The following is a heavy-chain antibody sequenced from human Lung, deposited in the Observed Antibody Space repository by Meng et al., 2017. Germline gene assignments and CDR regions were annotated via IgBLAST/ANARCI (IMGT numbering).Heavy chain of an antibody. CDR2: ISSDSRYI. CDR1: GFNFSNYS. Sequence: EVQLVESGGGLVTPGGSLRLSCAASGFNFSNYSMNWVCQAPGKGLEGVSSISSDSRYIFYADSVKGRFTISRDNAKNSLYLKMNSLSPEDTAVFYCARFETVGVATGDFWGQGTLVTVSS. D-gene: IGHD2-15*01. J-gene: IGHJ4*02. CDR3: ARFETVGVATGDF. V-gene: IGHV3-21*01.